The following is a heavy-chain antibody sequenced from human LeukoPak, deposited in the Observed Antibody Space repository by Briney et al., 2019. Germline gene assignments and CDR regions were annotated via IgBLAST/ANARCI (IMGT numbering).Heavy chain of an antibody. Sequence: PGGSLRLSCAASGFTFSSYSMNWVRQAPGKGLEWVSSISSSSSYIYYADSVKGRFTISRDNAKNSLYLQMNSLRAEDTAVYYCARDRWLVSVYYYYMDVWGKGTTVTVSS. J-gene: IGHJ6*03. CDR2: ISSSSSYI. CDR3: ARDRWLVSVYYYYMDV. V-gene: IGHV3-21*01. CDR1: GFTFSSYS. D-gene: IGHD6-19*01.